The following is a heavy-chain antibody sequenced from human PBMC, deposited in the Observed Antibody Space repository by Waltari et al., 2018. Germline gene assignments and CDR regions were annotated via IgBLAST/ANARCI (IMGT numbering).Heavy chain of an antibody. V-gene: IGHV3-9*01. J-gene: IGHJ4*02. Sequence: EVQLVESGGGLVQPGRSLRLSCAASGFTFDDYAMHWVRQAPGKGLEWVSGISWNSGSIGYADSVKGRFTISRDNAKNSLYLQMNSLRAEDTALYYCAKDSGYSSSLFDYWGQGTLVIVSS. CDR1: GFTFDDYA. D-gene: IGHD6-6*01. CDR2: ISWNSGSI. CDR3: AKDSGYSSSLFDY.